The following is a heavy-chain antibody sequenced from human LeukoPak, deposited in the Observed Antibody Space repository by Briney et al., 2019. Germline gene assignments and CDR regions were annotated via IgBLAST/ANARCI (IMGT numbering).Heavy chain of an antibody. CDR2: INPNSGGT. V-gene: IGHV1-2*02. Sequence: ASVKVSLKASGYTFTGYYIHRVRQAPGQGLEWMGWINPNSGGTNYAQKFRGRVTMTRDTSISTAYMELSRLRSDDTAVYYCATYQYDSGTYLDYWGQGTLVTVSS. CDR3: ATYQYDSGTYLDY. J-gene: IGHJ4*02. D-gene: IGHD3-10*01. CDR1: GYTFTGYY.